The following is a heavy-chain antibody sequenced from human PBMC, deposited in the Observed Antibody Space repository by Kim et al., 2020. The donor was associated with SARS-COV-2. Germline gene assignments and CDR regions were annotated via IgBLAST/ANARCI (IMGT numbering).Heavy chain of an antibody. CDR1: GGSISSYY. CDR3: ARYLPLGYCGGDCYSGNWFDP. J-gene: IGHJ5*02. CDR2: IYYSGST. V-gene: IGHV4-59*01. D-gene: IGHD2-21*02. Sequence: SETLSLTCTVSGGSISSYYWSWIRQPPGKGLEWIGYIYYSGSTNYNPSLKSRVTISVDTSKNQFALKLSSMTAADTAVYYCARYLPLGYCGGDCYSGNWFDPWGQGTLVTVSS.